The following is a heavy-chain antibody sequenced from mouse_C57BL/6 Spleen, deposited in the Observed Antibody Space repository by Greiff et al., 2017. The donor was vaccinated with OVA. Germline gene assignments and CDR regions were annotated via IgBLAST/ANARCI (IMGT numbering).Heavy chain of an antibody. CDR3: ARLGYDAMDY. V-gene: IGHV5-17*01. CDR1: GFTFSDYG. CDR2: ISSGSSTI. J-gene: IGHJ4*01. Sequence: EVKLVESGGGLVKPGGSLKLSCAASGFTFSDYGMHWVRQAPEKGLEWVAYISSGSSTIYYADTVKGRFTISRDNAKNTLFLQMTSRRSEDTAVYYCARLGYDAMDYWGQGTSVTVSS.